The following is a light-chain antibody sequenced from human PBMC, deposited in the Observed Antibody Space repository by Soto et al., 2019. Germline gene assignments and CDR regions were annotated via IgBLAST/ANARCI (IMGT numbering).Light chain of an antibody. Sequence: DIVLTHSPCTQSLSPGRRSNLSCRASQSVMRYLAWYQQKPGKAPRLLIYDASYRATDTPARLSGSGYETDLTITISSIQPEDFEVYYCQHRFNWTWTFGQGTKVDIK. CDR3: QHRFNWTWT. V-gene: IGKV3-11*01. CDR1: QSVMRY. CDR2: DAS. J-gene: IGKJ1*01.